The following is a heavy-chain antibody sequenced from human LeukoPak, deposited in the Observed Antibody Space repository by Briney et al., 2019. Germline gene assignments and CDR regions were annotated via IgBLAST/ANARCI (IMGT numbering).Heavy chain of an antibody. CDR1: GFTFSSYW. CDR2: INSDGSST. J-gene: IGHJ4*02. D-gene: IGHD2-2*01. Sequence: GGSLRLPCAASGFTFSSYWMHWVRQAPGKGLVWVSRINSDGSSTSYADSVKGRFTISRDNAKNTLYLQMNSLRAEDTAVYYCTRGYCSSTSCHHFDYWGQGTLVTVSS. V-gene: IGHV3-74*01. CDR3: TRGYCSSTSCHHFDY.